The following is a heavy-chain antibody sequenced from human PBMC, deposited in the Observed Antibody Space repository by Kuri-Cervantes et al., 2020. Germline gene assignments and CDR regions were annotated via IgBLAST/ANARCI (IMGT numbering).Heavy chain of an antibody. D-gene: IGHD3-3*01. CDR1: GFTFSSYA. J-gene: IGHJ4*02. V-gene: IGHV3-30*07. Sequence: GGSLRLSCAASGFTFSSYAMHWVRQAPGKGLEWVAVISYDGSNKYYADSVKGRFTISRDNAKNTLYLQMNSLRAEDTALYYCARVSGTYSYNAFDYWGQGTLVTVSS. CDR3: ARVSGTYSYNAFDY. CDR2: ISYDGSNK.